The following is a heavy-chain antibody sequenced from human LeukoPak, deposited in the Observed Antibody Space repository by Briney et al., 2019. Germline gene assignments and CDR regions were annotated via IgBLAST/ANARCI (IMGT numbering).Heavy chain of an antibody. D-gene: IGHD2-15*01. J-gene: IGHJ2*01. CDR2: ILPNFGVT. CDR1: GGTFSRFG. V-gene: IGHV1-69*04. Sequence: SVKVSCKASGGTFSRFGITWMRQAPGQGLEWMGRILPNFGVTKYAEKLQGRVTITADTATSTVYMELSSLRSDDTGVYYCAREGEEYCTGSSCHHWYFDLWGRGTLVIVAS. CDR3: AREGEEYCTGSSCHHWYFDL.